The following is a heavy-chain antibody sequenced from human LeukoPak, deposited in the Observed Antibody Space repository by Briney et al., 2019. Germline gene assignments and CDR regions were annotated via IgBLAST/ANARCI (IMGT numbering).Heavy chain of an antibody. CDR2: IKSKTHDETT. J-gene: IGHJ1*01. D-gene: IGHD1-26*01. CDR3: TTDAAVGVTLHH. CDR1: GFTFNDAW. Sequence: GGSPRLSCAASGFTFNDAWMSWVRQGPGKGLEWVGRIKSKTHDETTDYAEPVKGRFTISRDDSKERVYLQMSGLKTEDTGVYYCTTDAAVGVTLHHWGQGALVIVSS. V-gene: IGHV3-15*01.